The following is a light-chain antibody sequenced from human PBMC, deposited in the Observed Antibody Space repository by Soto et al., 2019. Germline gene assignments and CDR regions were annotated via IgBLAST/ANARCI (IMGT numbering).Light chain of an antibody. J-gene: IGKJ4*01. Sequence: DIQMTQSPSSVSASVGDRVTITCRASQGIDDRLAWYQQKPGSAPKLLVYSASSLFSGVPSRFSGSGFGADFTLTISSLQPEDFATYLCQQAYNFPRTFGGGTKVEIK. CDR3: QQAYNFPRT. CDR1: QGIDDR. CDR2: SAS. V-gene: IGKV1-12*01.